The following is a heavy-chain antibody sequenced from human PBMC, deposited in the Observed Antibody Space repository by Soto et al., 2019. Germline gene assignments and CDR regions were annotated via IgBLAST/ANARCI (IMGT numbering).Heavy chain of an antibody. J-gene: IGHJ4*02. V-gene: IGHV4-34*01. CDR3: ARGLGTRPRVQVRPRAYYFDY. Sequence: SETLSLTCAVYGGSFSGYYWSWIRQPPGKGLEWIGEINHSGSTNYNPSLKSRVTISVDTSKNQFSLKLSSVTAADTAVYYCARGLGTRPRVQVRPRAYYFDYWGQGTLVTVSS. CDR1: GGSFSGYY. D-gene: IGHD1-1*01. CDR2: INHSGST.